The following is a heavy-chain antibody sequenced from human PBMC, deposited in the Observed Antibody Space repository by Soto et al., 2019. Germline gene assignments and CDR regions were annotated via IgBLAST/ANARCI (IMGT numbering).Heavy chain of an antibody. D-gene: IGHD6-13*01. Sequence: QVQLVESGGGVVQPGRSLRLSCAASGFTFSSYGMHWVRQAPGKGLEWVAVIWYDGSNKYYADSVKGRFTISRDNSKNTLYLQMNSLSAEDTAVYYCARDLDSPYSSSRGYWGQGTLVTVSS. CDR2: IWYDGSNK. J-gene: IGHJ4*02. CDR3: ARDLDSPYSSSRGY. CDR1: GFTFSSYG. V-gene: IGHV3-33*01.